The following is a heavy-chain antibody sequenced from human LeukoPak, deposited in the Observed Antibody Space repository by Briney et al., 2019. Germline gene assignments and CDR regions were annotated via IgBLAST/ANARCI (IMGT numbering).Heavy chain of an antibody. CDR1: GGSISSYY. D-gene: IGHD3-3*01. J-gene: IGHJ3*02. CDR3: ARHSRITIFGVAINDAFDI. CDR2: IYYSGST. V-gene: IGHV4-59*08. Sequence: SETLSLTCTVSGGSISSYYWSWIRQPPGKGLEWLGYIYYSGSTYYNPSLKSRVTISVDTSKNQFSLKLSSVTAADTAVYYCARHSRITIFGVAINDAFDIWGQGTMVTVSS.